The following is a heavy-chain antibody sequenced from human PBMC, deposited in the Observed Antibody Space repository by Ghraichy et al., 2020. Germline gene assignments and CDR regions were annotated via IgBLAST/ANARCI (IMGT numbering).Heavy chain of an antibody. CDR1: GFTFHDYG. D-gene: IGHD4-11*01. CDR2: ISWNSGSI. J-gene: IGHJ6*02. CDR3: AKATVTTRSGGGMDV. V-gene: IGHV3-9*01. Sequence: SLNISCAASGFTFHDYGMHWVRQAPGKGLEWISGISWNSGSIDYADSVKGRFIVSRDNANNYLYLQMNSLRAEDTALYYCAKATVTTRSGGGMDVWGQGTTVTVSS.